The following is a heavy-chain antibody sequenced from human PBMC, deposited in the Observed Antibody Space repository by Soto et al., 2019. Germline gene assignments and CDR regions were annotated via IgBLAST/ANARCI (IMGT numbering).Heavy chain of an antibody. J-gene: IGHJ4*02. CDR3: ARHRLFYDSGSHSYVPYYFEN. CDR1: GGSFNGYA. Sequence: QVQLVQSGAEVKKPGSSVKVSCKASGGSFNGYAVSWVRQAPGRGLEWMGGLTPISGAATYAKNFQGRVSLTADGSTTTAYLDLTSLTSEDTAIYFCARHRLFYDSGSHSYVPYYFENWGQGTLVSVSS. V-gene: IGHV1-69*01. D-gene: IGHD1-26*01. CDR2: LTPISGAA.